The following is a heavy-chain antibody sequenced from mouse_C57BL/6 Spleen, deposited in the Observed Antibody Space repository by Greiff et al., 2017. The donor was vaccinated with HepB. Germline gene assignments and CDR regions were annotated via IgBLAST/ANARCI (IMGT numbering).Heavy chain of an antibody. CDR2: IYPGDGDT. D-gene: IGHD3-2*02. CDR1: GYAFSSYW. V-gene: IGHV1-80*01. CDR3: ASLDSSGAGWFAY. Sequence: VQLQQSGAELVKPGASVKISCKASGYAFSSYWMNWVKQRPGQGLEWIGQIYPGDGDTNYNGKFKGKATLTADKSSSTAYMQLSSLTSEDSAVYCCASLDSSGAGWFAYWGQGTLVTVSA. J-gene: IGHJ3*01.